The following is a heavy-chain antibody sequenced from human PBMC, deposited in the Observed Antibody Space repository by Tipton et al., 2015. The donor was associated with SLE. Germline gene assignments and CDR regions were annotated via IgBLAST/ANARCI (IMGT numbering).Heavy chain of an antibody. D-gene: IGHD6-13*01. Sequence: TLSLTCTDSGGSIGSHYWSWIRQPPGKGLEWIGSVYHSGTTYYKPSLKSRLIISVDTSKNQFSLKLSSVTAADTAVYYCARVVAAVDYYYYYMDVWGKGTTVTVSS. J-gene: IGHJ6*03. CDR2: VYHSGTT. CDR1: GGSIGSHY. CDR3: ARVVAAVDYYYYYMDV. V-gene: IGHV4-38-2*02.